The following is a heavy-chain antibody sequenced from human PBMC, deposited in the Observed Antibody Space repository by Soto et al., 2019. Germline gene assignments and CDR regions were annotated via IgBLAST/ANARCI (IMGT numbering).Heavy chain of an antibody. V-gene: IGHV3-74*01. J-gene: IGHJ4*02. CDR2: INTDGSNR. D-gene: IGHD2-2*01. CDR1: GFTFSPYI. Sequence: GGSLRLSCAASGFTFSPYIMHWVRQAPGKGLVWVSRINTDGSNRDHADSVKGRFTISRDNAKNTLYLQMNSLGAEDTAVYYCAKGGCTSTSCLDYWGQGTLVTVSS. CDR3: AKGGCTSTSCLDY.